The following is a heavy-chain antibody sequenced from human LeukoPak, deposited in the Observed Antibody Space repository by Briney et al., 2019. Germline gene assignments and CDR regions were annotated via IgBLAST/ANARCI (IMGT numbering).Heavy chain of an antibody. V-gene: IGHV4-34*01. Sequence: SETLSLTCAVYGGSFSGYYWSWIRQPPGKGLEWIGEINHIGSTNYNPSLKSRVTISVDTSKNQFSLKLSSVTAADTAVYYCARAKDIVVVVAATAAFDIWGQGTMVTVSS. D-gene: IGHD2-15*01. J-gene: IGHJ3*02. CDR1: GGSFSGYY. CDR2: INHIGST. CDR3: ARAKDIVVVVAATAAFDI.